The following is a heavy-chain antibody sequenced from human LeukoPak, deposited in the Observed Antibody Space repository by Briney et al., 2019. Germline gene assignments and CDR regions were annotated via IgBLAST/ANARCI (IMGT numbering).Heavy chain of an antibody. CDR1: GGSISSSNW. J-gene: IGHJ6*02. CDR3: ARDDTSSTSWPYYYYGMDV. D-gene: IGHD2-2*01. Sequence: SGTLSLTCAVSGGSISSSNWWSWVRQPPGKGLEWIGEIYHSGSTNFNPSLKSRVTISVDKSKNQFSLKLSSVTAADTAVYYCARDDTSSTSWPYYYYGMDVWGQGTTVTVSS. V-gene: IGHV4-4*02. CDR2: IYHSGST.